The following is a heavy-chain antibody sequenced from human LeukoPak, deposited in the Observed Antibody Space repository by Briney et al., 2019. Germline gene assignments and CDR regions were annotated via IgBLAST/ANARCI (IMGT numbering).Heavy chain of an antibody. V-gene: IGHV3-30*02. J-gene: IGHJ4*02. CDR3: AKIWGLGIAAAGTCVDY. CDR2: IRYDGSNK. D-gene: IGHD6-13*01. CDR1: GFTFSSYG. Sequence: SGGSLRLSCAASGFTFSSYGMHWVRQAPGKGLEWVAFIRYDGSNKYYADSVKGRFTISRDNSKNTLYLQMNSLGAEDTAVYYCAKIWGLGIAAAGTCVDYWGQGTLVTVSS.